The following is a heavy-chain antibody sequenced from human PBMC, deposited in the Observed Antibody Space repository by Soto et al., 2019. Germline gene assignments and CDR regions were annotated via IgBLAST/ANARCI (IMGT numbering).Heavy chain of an antibody. CDR3: ARVASPITIFGVVIKTYYFDY. V-gene: IGHV4-34*01. Sequence: PSETLSLTCAVYGGSFSGYYWSWIRQPPGKGLEWIGEINHSGSTNYNPSLKSRVTISVDTSKNQFSLKLSSVTAADTAVYYCARVASPITIFGVVIKTYYFDYWGQGTLVTVSS. CDR2: INHSGST. D-gene: IGHD3-3*01. CDR1: GGSFSGYY. J-gene: IGHJ4*02.